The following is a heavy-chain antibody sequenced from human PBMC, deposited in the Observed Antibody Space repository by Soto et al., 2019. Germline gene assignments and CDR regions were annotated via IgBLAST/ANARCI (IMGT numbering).Heavy chain of an antibody. Sequence: EVQLLESGGGLVQPGGSLRLSCAASGFTFSSYAMSWVRQAPGKGLDWVSAISGSGGSTYYADSVKGRFTSSRDNSKNSLYPQMNGLRAEDTAVYYCAKSPKGRLGATALDYWGQGTLVTVSS. V-gene: IGHV3-23*01. CDR1: GFTFSSYA. CDR2: ISGSGGST. CDR3: AKSPKGRLGATALDY. D-gene: IGHD1-26*01. J-gene: IGHJ4*02.